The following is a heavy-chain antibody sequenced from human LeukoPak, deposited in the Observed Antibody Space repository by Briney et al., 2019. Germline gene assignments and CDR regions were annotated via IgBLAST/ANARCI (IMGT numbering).Heavy chain of an antibody. CDR1: GFTFSSYE. CDR3: AREGGYNYEDAFDI. Sequence: PGGSLRLSCAASGFTFSSYEMNWVRQAPGKGLEWVSFITSRGSIIYYADSVKGRFTISRDNAKNSLYLQINSLRAEDTALYYCAREGGYNYEDAFDIWGQGTMVTVSS. V-gene: IGHV3-48*03. D-gene: IGHD5-18*01. CDR2: ITSRGSII. J-gene: IGHJ3*02.